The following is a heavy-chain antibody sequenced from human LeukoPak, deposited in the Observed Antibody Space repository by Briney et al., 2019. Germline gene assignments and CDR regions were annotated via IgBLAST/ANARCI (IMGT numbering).Heavy chain of an antibody. V-gene: IGHV3-30*02. CDR1: GFTFSSYS. CDR2: IRYDGSNK. CDR3: ANPAGLRLYYFDY. J-gene: IGHJ4*02. Sequence: GGSLRLSCAASGFTFSSYSMNWFRQAPGKGLEWVAFIRYDGSNKYYADSVKGRFTISRDNSKNTLYLQMNSLRAEDTAVYYCANPAGLRLYYFDYWGQGTLVTVSS. D-gene: IGHD5-12*01.